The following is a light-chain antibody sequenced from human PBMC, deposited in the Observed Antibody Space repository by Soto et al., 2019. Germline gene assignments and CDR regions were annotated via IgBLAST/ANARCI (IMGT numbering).Light chain of an antibody. Sequence: DIQMTQSPSSLSASVGDRVTISCQASQNIKNYLNWYQQKPGRAPKLLIYDASNLEAGVPSRFRGSGSGTDFTFTISRLQPEDIATYYCQQYENIPTFGQGTKVDIK. CDR2: DAS. V-gene: IGKV1-33*01. CDR1: QNIKNY. J-gene: IGKJ1*01. CDR3: QQYENIPT.